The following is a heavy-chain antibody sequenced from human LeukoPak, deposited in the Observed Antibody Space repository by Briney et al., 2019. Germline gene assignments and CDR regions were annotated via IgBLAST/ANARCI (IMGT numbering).Heavy chain of an antibody. D-gene: IGHD6-19*01. V-gene: IGHV3-23*01. J-gene: IGHJ4*02. CDR2: ITINGGRT. CDR1: GFTFNNYA. CDR3: ARDLAVAALDY. Sequence: GGSLRLSCAASGFTFNNYAMNWVRQAPGKGLEWVSGITINGGRTYYADSVKGRFTISRDNSKNTLYLQMNSLRAEDTAVYYCARDLAVAALDYWGQGTLVTVSS.